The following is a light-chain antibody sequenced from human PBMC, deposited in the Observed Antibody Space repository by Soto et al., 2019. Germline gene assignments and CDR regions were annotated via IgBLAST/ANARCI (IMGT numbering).Light chain of an antibody. Sequence: QSVLTQPPSVSGAPGQRVTISCTGSSCNIGAGYDVHWYQQLPGTAPKLLIYAHNHRPSGVSDRFSGSTSGTSASLTITGLQAEDEADYYCQSFDSSLTGYWVFGGGTKLTVL. J-gene: IGLJ3*02. CDR1: SCNIGAGYD. CDR2: AHN. V-gene: IGLV1-40*01. CDR3: QSFDSSLTGYWV.